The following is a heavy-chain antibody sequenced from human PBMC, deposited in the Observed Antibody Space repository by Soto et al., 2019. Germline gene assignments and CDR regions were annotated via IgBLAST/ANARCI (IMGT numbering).Heavy chain of an antibody. J-gene: IGHJ5*02. V-gene: IGHV3-21*01. CDR2: ITTSGSYI. D-gene: IGHD2-2*01. CDR1: GFTFSSYD. CDR3: VRARAAPMRGRDWFDT. Sequence: EVQLVESGGGLVKPGGSLRLSCAASGFTFSSYDMNWVRQAPGKGLEYVSSITTSGSYIYYGDSVRGRFTISRDNAKNSLFLQMNSLRAEDTAVYYCVRARAAPMRGRDWFDTWGQGTLVTVSS.